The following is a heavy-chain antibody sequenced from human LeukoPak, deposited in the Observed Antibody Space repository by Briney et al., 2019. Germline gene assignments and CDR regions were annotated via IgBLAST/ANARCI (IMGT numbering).Heavy chain of an antibody. D-gene: IGHD6-13*01. CDR2: ISGSGSST. J-gene: IGHJ4*02. CDR1: GFTFSSCA. CDR3: AKGPPHWAHSSSWYRGNYLDY. V-gene: IGHV3-23*01. Sequence: GGSLRLSCAASGFTFSSCAMSWVRQAPGKGLEWVSAISGSGSSTYYADSVKGRFTISRDNSKNTLYLQMNSLRAEDTAVYYCAKGPPHWAHSSSWYRGNYLDYWGQGTLVTVSS.